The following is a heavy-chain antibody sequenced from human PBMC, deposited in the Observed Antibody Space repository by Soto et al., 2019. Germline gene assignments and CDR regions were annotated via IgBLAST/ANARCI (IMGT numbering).Heavy chain of an antibody. Sequence: ASVKVSCKASGYTFTRYTMNWVRQAPGQRLEWMGWINPNSGNIGYAQRFQGRVTMTRDTAIRTAYMEVSSLRSDDTAVYYCARGRASGSYYLLDYWRQGTLVTVSS. J-gene: IGHJ4*02. CDR3: ARGRASGSYYLLDY. D-gene: IGHD3-10*01. CDR1: GYTFTRYT. CDR2: INPNSGNI. V-gene: IGHV1-8*01.